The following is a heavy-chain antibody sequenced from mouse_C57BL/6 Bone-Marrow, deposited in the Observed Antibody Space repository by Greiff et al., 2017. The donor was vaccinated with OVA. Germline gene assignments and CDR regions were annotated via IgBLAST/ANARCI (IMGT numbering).Heavy chain of an antibody. CDR2: ISDGGSYT. Sequence: EVKVVESGGGLVKPGGSLKLSCAASGFTFSSYAMSWVRQTPEKRLEWVATISDGGSYTYYPDNVKGRFTISRDNAKNNLYLQMSHLKSEDTAMYYCARRDGYYWFAYWGQGTLVTVSA. D-gene: IGHD2-3*01. V-gene: IGHV5-4*03. J-gene: IGHJ3*01. CDR3: ARRDGYYWFAY. CDR1: GFTFSSYA.